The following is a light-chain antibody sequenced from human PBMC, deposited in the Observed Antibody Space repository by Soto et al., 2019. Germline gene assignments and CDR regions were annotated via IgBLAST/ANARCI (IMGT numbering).Light chain of an antibody. Sequence: EIVMTQSQATLSVSPGERATLSCRASQSVSSNLAWYQQKPGQAPRLLIYGASTRATGIPARFSGSGSGTDFTLTISSLQSEDFAVYYCQQYNNWPPWTFGQGTKVEIK. V-gene: IGKV3-15*01. J-gene: IGKJ1*01. CDR3: QQYNNWPPWT. CDR2: GAS. CDR1: QSVSSN.